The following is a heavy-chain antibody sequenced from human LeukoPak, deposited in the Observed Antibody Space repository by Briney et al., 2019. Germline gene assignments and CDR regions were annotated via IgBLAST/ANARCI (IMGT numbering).Heavy chain of an antibody. CDR1: GYTLTELS. Sequence: ASVKVSCKVSGYTLTELSMHWVRQAPGKGLEWMGGFHPEDGETVYAQKFQGRVTMTEDTSTDTAYMELSSLRSEDTAVYYCATGKIYCSTASCSDDSWGQGTLVTVSS. CDR2: FHPEDGET. D-gene: IGHD2-2*01. J-gene: IGHJ4*02. CDR3: ATGKIYCSTASCSDDS. V-gene: IGHV1-24*01.